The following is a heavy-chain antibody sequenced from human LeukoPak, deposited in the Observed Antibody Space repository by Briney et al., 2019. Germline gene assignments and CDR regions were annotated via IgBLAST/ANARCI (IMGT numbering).Heavy chain of an antibody. CDR3: ARYGSGPPWYFDY. V-gene: IGHV4-34*01. CDR1: GGSFSGYY. D-gene: IGHD3-10*01. J-gene: IGHJ4*02. CDR2: INHSGST. Sequence: SETLSLTCAVYGGSFSGYYWRWIRQPPGKGLEWIGEINHSGSTNYNPSLKSRVTISVDTSKNQFSLKLSSVTAADTAVYYCARYGSGPPWYFDYWGQGTLVTVCS.